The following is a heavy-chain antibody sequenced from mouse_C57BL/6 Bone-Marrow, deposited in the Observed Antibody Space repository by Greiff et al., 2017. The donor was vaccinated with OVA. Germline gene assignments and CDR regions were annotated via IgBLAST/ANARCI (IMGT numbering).Heavy chain of an antibody. J-gene: IGHJ2*01. CDR3: TREGDWGYFDY. V-gene: IGHV5-9-1*02. CDR2: ISRGGGYT. D-gene: IGHD4-1*01. CDR1: GFTFRSYA. Sequence: EVQGVESGAGLVKPGGSLKLSCEASGFTFRSYAMCWVRQTPEKRLEWVAYISRGGGYTYYADNVKGRFTISRDNARNTLYLQMSSLKSEVTAMYCWTREGDWGYFDYWGQGTTLTVSS.